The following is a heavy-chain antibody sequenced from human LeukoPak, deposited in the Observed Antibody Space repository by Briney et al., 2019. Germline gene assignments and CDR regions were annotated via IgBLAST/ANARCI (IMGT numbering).Heavy chain of an antibody. D-gene: IGHD2-15*01. V-gene: IGHV1-69*05. CDR2: IIPIFGTA. CDR3: ARGVGCSGGSCYTHYYYYMDV. Sequence: SVKVSCKASGGTFSSYAIIWVRQAPGQGLEWMGGIIPIFGTANYAQKFQGRVTITTDESTSTAYMELSSLRSEDTAVYYCARGVGCSGGSCYTHYYYYMDVWGKGTTVTVSS. J-gene: IGHJ6*03. CDR1: GGTFSSYA.